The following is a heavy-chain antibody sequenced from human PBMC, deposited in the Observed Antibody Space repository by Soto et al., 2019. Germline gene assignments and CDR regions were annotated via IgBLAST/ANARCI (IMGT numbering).Heavy chain of an antibody. V-gene: IGHV1-8*01. Sequence: ASVKVSCKASGYTFTSYDINWVRQATGQGLEWMGWMNPNSGNTGYAQKFQGRVTMTRNTSISTAYMELSSLRSEDTAVYYCARDLGYCSGGSCYAPFYWGQGTRVTVSS. CDR3: ARDLGYCSGGSCYAPFY. CDR1: GYTFTSYD. J-gene: IGHJ4*02. D-gene: IGHD2-15*01. CDR2: MNPNSGNT.